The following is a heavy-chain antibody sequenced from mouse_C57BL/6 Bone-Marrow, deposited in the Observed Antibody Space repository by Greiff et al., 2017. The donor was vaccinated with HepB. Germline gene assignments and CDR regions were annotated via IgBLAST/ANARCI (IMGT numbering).Heavy chain of an antibody. CDR3: ARRGRGITTVVAPYYYAMDY. CDR2: ISSGGSYT. V-gene: IGHV5-6*02. J-gene: IGHJ4*01. D-gene: IGHD1-1*01. CDR1: GFTFSSYG. Sequence: EVMLVESGGDLVKPGGSLKLSCAASGFTFSSYGMSWVRQTPDKRLEWVATISSGGSYTYYPDSVKGRFTISRDNAKNTLYLQMSSLKSEDTAMYYCARRGRGITTVVAPYYYAMDYWGQGTSVTVSS.